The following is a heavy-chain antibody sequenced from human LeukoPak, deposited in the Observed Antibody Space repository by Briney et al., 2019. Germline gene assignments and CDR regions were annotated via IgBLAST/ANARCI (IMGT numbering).Heavy chain of an antibody. J-gene: IGHJ4*02. CDR2: IYWTDDV. V-gene: IGHV2-5*01. CDR1: GFSLTTSGVG. D-gene: IGHD3-10*01. Sequence: SGPTLVNPTETLTLTCTFSGFSLTTSGVGVGWIRQPPGKALEWLALIYWTDDVRYSPSLSSRLTITRDTSKNQVVLTMTNMDPVDTATYYCTHRAVRGVLDYWGQGTLVTVSS. CDR3: THRAVRGVLDY.